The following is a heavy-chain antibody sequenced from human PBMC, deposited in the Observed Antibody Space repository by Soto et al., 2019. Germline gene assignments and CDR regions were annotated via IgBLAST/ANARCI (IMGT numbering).Heavy chain of an antibody. CDR3: VKGGYKTGWPPFDH. D-gene: IGHD6-19*01. CDR2: ISDDGKTQ. Sequence: QVKLVESGGAVVQSGRSLRLSCTASRFRFSAYGMHWVRQAPGKGLEWVALISDDGKTQFFTDSVEGRFTISRDNSRHTLYLQMNSLRPEDTAVYYCVKGGYKTGWPPFDHWGHGTRVTVSS. J-gene: IGHJ4*01. V-gene: IGHV3-30*18. CDR1: RFRFSAYG.